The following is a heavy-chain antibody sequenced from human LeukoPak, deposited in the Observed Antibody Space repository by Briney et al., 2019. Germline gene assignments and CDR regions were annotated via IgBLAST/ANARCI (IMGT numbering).Heavy chain of an antibody. D-gene: IGHD5-12*01. CDR3: ARADVDSGYEPYYYYGMDV. CDR1: GFTLDDYG. V-gene: IGHV3-20*01. Sequence: GGSLRLSCAASGFTLDDYGMSWVRQAPGKGVEWVSGINWNGGSTGYADSVKGRFTISRDNAKNSLYLQMNSLRAEDTALYHCARADVDSGYEPYYYYGMDVWGQGTTVTVSS. CDR2: INWNGGST. J-gene: IGHJ6*02.